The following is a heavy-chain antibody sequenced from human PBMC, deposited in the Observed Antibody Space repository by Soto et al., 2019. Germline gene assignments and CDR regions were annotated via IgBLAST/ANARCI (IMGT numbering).Heavy chain of an antibody. J-gene: IGHJ5*01. D-gene: IGHD3-3*02. CDR1: EYTFINYD. CDR3: ARIASFGTLNWFDP. V-gene: IGHV1-8*02. CDR2: LNPGSGKT. Sequence: QVQLVQSGAEVKDPGASVRVSCKASEYTFINYDISWVRQATGQGLEWMGWLNPGSGKTGYANKLQGRVTMTRDASTSTAHLELSSLTAEETAVYYRARIASFGTLNWFDPWCQGTLVTVSS.